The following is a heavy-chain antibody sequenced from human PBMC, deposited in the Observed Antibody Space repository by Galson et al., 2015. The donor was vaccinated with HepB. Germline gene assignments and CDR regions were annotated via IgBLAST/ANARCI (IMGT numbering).Heavy chain of an antibody. CDR3: ARDIDNGDYVSSHDH. CDR1: GFTFSRYA. J-gene: IGHJ4*02. D-gene: IGHD4-17*01. Sequence: SLRLSCAASGFTFSRYAMHWVRQAPGKGLEWVAIISFDGSSNYYADSVKGRFTISRDNSKNTLFLQINSVRAEDTAVYYCARDIDNGDYVSSHDHWGQGTLVTVSS. CDR2: ISFDGSSN. V-gene: IGHV3-30-3*01.